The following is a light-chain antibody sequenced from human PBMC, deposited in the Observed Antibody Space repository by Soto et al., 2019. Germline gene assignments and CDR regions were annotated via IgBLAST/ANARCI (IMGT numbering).Light chain of an antibody. CDR3: QQYGSSGT. J-gene: IGKJ1*01. V-gene: IGKV3-20*01. CDR1: QSVSSY. CDR2: DAS. Sequence: IVCTQSTAPLSLSPGERATLSCRASQSVSSYLAWYQQKPGQAPRLLIYDASNRATGIPNRYSGSGSGTDFTLTISRLEPEDFALYYCQQYGSSGTFGQGTKVDIK.